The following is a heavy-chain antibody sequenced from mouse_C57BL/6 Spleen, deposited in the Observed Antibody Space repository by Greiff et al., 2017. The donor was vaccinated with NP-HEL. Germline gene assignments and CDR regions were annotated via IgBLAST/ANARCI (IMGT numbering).Heavy chain of an antibody. CDR3: AISTMVNSWFAY. D-gene: IGHD2-2*01. J-gene: IGHJ3*01. Sequence: QVQLQQPGAELVKPGASVKLSCKASGYTFTSYWMHWVKQRPGQGLEWIGMIHPNSGSTNYNEKFKSKATLTVDKSSSTAYMQLSSLTSEDSAVYYCAISTMVNSWFAYWGQGTLVTVSA. V-gene: IGHV1-64*01. CDR1: GYTFTSYW. CDR2: IHPNSGST.